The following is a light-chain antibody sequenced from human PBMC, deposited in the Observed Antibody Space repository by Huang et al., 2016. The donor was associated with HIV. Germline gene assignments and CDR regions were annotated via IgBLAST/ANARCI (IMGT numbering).Light chain of an antibody. V-gene: IGKV1-5*03. J-gene: IGKJ1*01. CDR1: QPINSW. CDR2: KAS. CDR3: QQYSSYPWT. Sequence: DIQMTQSPSALFASVGDRVSVTCRSSQPINSWLAWYQQKPGRAPKLLIYKASTLESGVPSRFSGSVSGTQFTLTVSGLQPDDVATYYCQQYSSYPWTFGQGTTVDIK.